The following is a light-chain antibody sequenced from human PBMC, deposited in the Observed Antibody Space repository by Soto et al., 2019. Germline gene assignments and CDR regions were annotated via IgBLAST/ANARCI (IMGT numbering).Light chain of an antibody. CDR3: QQYNDWTPIT. J-gene: IGKJ5*01. CDR1: QSVSGN. CDR2: GAS. V-gene: IGKV3-15*01. Sequence: EIVMTQSPATLSVSPGERATLSCRASQSVSGNLAWYQQKPGQAPRLLIYGASTRATGIPARFSGSGSGTEVTLPISSLQSADFAVYYCQQYNDWTPITFGQGTRLEIK.